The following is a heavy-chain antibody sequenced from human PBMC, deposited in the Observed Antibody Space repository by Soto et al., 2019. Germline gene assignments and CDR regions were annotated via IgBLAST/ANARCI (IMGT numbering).Heavy chain of an antibody. CDR1: GYTFTSYG. D-gene: IGHD3-10*01. V-gene: IGHV1-18*04. J-gene: IGHJ6*02. Sequence: GASVKVSCKASGYTFTSYGISWARQAPGQGLEWMGWISAYNGNTNYAQKLQGRVTMTTDTSTSTAYMELRSLRSDDTAVYYCARVAGSGSYYNYYYYYGMDVWGQGTTVTVSS. CDR2: ISAYNGNT. CDR3: ARVAGSGSYYNYYYYYGMDV.